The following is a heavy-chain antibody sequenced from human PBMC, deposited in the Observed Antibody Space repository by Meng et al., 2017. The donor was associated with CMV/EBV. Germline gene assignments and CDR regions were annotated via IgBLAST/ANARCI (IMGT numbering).Heavy chain of an antibody. V-gene: IGHV4-34*01. CDR2: INHSGST. J-gene: IGHJ5*02. D-gene: IGHD3-3*01. CDR3: ARGSRRLPRFNWFDP. Sequence: QVQLMHWGAGRLKPSGTLSLTWPVYGWSFSGYYWSWFRQPPGKGLEWIGEINHSGSTNYNPSLKSRVTISVDTSKNQFSLKLSSVTAADTAVYYCARGSRRLPRFNWFDPWGQGTLVTVSS. CDR1: GWSFSGYY.